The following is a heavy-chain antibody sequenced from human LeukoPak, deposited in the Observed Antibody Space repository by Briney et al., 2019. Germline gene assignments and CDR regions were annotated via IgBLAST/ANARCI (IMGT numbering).Heavy chain of an antibody. V-gene: IGHV4-39*01. CDR3: ANTLARGYYFDY. D-gene: IGHD3-3*02. Sequence: PSETLSLTCTVSGGSISSSSYYWGWIRQPPGKGLEWIGSIYYSGSTYYNPSLKSRVTISVDTSKNQFSPKLSSVTAADTAVYYCANTLARGYYFDYWGQGTLVTVSS. CDR2: IYYSGST. J-gene: IGHJ4*02. CDR1: GGSISSSSYY.